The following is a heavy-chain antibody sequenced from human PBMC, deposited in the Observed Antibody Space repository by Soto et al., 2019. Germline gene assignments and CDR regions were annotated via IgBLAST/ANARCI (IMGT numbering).Heavy chain of an antibody. V-gene: IGHV3-23*01. Sequence: EVQLLDSGGGLVQPGGSLRLSCAASGFTFSSSAMSWVRQAPGKGLEWVSAVSGSGGTKYYADSVRGRFTISRDNSKNTLSLQMNSLRAEDTAIYFCARCTVDTIVTSGWCHYLDPWGQGTLVTVSS. CDR1: GFTFSSSA. J-gene: IGHJ5*02. D-gene: IGHD6-19*01. CDR3: ARCTVDTIVTSGWCHYLDP. CDR2: VSGSGGTK.